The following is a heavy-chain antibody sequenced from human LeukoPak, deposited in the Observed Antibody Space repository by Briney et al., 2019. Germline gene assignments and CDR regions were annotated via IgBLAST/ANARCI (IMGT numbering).Heavy chain of an antibody. CDR1: GLTFSSYD. Sequence: GGSLRLSCVASGLTFSSYDMSWVRQAPGKGLEWVSVIYSGGSTYYADSVKGRFTCSRDNSKNTLYLQMNSLRAEDTAVYYCARDHSPEYNSSAGYFQLWGQGTLVTVSS. D-gene: IGHD6-6*01. CDR3: ARDHSPEYNSSAGYFQL. V-gene: IGHV3-66*01. J-gene: IGHJ1*01. CDR2: IYSGGST.